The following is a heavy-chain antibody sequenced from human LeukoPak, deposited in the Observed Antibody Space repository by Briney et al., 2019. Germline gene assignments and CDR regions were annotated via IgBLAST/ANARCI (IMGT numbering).Heavy chain of an antibody. CDR3: ARQGVLYGFDF. CDR2: IYNRGDT. V-gene: IGHV4-39*01. CDR1: RGAVNNPAVY. Sequence: PSEPLSLTCSVSRGAVNNPAVYWVWIRPPPGKGLECLGGIYNRGDTFSNPSLIRRPYFSIGPSKAQFSLSLMSVTAADTAIDYCARQGVLYGFDFWGQGIPVTVSS. D-gene: IGHD3-16*01. J-gene: IGHJ4*02.